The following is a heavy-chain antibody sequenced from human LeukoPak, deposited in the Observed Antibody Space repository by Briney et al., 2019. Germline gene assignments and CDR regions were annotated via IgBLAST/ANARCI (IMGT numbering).Heavy chain of an antibody. CDR1: GYTFTSYD. Sequence: ASVKVSCKASGYTFTSYDINWVRQATGQGLEWMGWMNPNSGNTGYAQKFQGRVTITRNTSISTAYKELSSLRSEDTAVYYCARGNVDTAMVDDFDYWGQGTLVTVSS. J-gene: IGHJ4*02. CDR2: MNPNSGNT. D-gene: IGHD5-18*01. CDR3: ARGNVDTAMVDDFDY. V-gene: IGHV1-8*03.